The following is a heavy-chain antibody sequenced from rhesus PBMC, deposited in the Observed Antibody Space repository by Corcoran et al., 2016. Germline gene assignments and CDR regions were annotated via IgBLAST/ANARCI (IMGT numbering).Heavy chain of an antibody. Sequence: QVQLQESGPGLLKPSETLSLTCAVSGGSISGGYGWGWIRQPPGKGLEWIGGIYGSGGSTQYNPSLKSRVPISIDTSKNQFSLKLSSVTAADTSVYYCARHNWGSGSWNYFDYWGQGVLVTVSS. CDR2: IYGSGGST. CDR3: ARHNWGSGSWNYFDY. J-gene: IGHJ4*01. CDR1: GGSISGGYG. V-gene: IGHV4-93*02. D-gene: IGHD6-25*01.